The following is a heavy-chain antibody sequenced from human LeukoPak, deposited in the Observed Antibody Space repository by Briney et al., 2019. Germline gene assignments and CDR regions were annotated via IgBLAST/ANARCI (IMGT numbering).Heavy chain of an antibody. CDR1: GFTFSGYW. V-gene: IGHV3-7*04. J-gene: IGHJ4*02. CDR2: IKHDGSEK. Sequence: GGSLRLSCAASGFTFSGYWMNWVRQAPGKGLEWVANIKHDGSEKNYVDSVKGRFTISRDNAKNALYLQVNSLRVEDTAVYYCARGPTWYFDSWGQGTLVMVSS. CDR3: ARGPTWYFDS.